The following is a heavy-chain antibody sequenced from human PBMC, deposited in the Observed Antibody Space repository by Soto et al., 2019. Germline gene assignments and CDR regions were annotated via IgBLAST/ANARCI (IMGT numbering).Heavy chain of an antibody. CDR3: AKSAPMDAGDKYYYDF. CDR1: GGTFSTFG. D-gene: IGHD4-17*01. J-gene: IGHJ4*02. Sequence: SVKVSCKASGGTFSTFGISWVRQAPGQGLEWMGGIIPFFGTARYSQKFEDRVTITADESTNTVYMDLRSLTSEDTAIYYCAKSAPMDAGDKYYYDFWGQGALVTVSS. V-gene: IGHV1-69*13. CDR2: IIPFFGTA.